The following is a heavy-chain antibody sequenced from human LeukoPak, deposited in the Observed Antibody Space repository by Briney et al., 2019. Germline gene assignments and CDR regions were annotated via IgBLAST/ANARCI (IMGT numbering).Heavy chain of an antibody. CDR1: GFTFSSYG. V-gene: IGHV3-30*18. Sequence: PGGSLRLSCAASGFTFSSYGMHWVRQAPGKGLEWVAVISYDGSNKYYADSVKGRFTISRDNSKNTLYLQMTSLRAEDTAVYYCAKDLVEVRGVIITQDYYYGMDVWGKGTTVTVSS. CDR3: AKDLVEVRGVIITQDYYYGMDV. J-gene: IGHJ6*04. D-gene: IGHD3-10*01. CDR2: ISYDGSNK.